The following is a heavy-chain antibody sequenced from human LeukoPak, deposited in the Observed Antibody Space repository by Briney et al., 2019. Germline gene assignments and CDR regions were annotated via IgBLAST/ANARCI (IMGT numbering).Heavy chain of an antibody. CDR3: ARTVPASALYY. V-gene: IGHV4-34*01. CDR1: GGSFSGYY. J-gene: IGHJ4*02. Sequence: PSETLSLTCAVSGGSFSGYYWSWIRQPPGKGLERIGEINHSGRTKYNPPLKSRVTISVETSKTQFSLKLSSVTAADTAVYYCARTVPASALYYCGQGTLVTVSS. CDR2: INHSGRT.